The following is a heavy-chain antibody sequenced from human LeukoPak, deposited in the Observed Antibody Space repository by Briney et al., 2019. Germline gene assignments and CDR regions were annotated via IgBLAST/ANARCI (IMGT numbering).Heavy chain of an antibody. CDR1: GGSISSGGYS. Sequence: PSQTLSLTCAVSGGSISSGGYSWSWIRQPPGKGLECIGYTYYSGNANYNPSLKSRVTISVDTSKNQFSLKVTSVTAADTAVYYCAKGGPEASAGLSWFDPWGQGTLVTVSS. J-gene: IGHJ5*02. D-gene: IGHD1-14*01. V-gene: IGHV4-30-4*07. CDR3: AKGGPEASAGLSWFDP. CDR2: TYYSGNA.